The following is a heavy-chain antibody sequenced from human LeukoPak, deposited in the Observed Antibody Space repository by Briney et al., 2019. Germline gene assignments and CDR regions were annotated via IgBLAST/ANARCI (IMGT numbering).Heavy chain of an antibody. CDR3: ARGYSDYGLT. V-gene: IGHV3-7*01. Sequence: PGGSLRLSCAASGFTFSTYWISWVRQAPGKGLEWVANIKQDGSEKYYVDSVKGRFTISRDNAKNSVYLQMNSLRAEDTSVYYCARGYSDYGLTWGQGTLVTVSS. J-gene: IGHJ5*02. CDR2: IKQDGSEK. D-gene: IGHD4-11*01. CDR1: GFTFSTYW.